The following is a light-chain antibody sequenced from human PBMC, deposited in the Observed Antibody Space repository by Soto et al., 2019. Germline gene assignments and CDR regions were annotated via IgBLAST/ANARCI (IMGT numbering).Light chain of an antibody. J-gene: IGKJ1*01. CDR1: QSISVW. CDR2: KAS. Sequence: DIPMTQSPSTLSASVGDRVTITCRASQSISVWLAWYQQKAGKAPNLLIYKASRLESGVPSRFSGSGSETEFTLTISGLQPGDCATYYCQQYNSYSPTFGQGTKVEVK. V-gene: IGKV1-5*03. CDR3: QQYNSYSPT.